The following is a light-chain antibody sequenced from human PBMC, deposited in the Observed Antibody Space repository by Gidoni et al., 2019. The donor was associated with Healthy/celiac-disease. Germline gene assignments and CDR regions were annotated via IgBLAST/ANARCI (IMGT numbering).Light chain of an antibody. J-gene: IGLJ2*01. CDR3: QAWDSSRVV. Sequence: SYALTQPPSVSVSPGQTASITCSGDKVGDKYACWYQQKPGQSPVLVIYQDSKRPSGIPERFSGSNSGNTATLTISGTQAMDEADYYCQAWDSSRVVFGGGTKLTVL. V-gene: IGLV3-1*01. CDR2: QDS. CDR1: KVGDKY.